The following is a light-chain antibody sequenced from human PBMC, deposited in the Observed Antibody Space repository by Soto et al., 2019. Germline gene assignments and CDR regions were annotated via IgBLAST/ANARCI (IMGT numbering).Light chain of an antibody. Sequence: DIQMTQSPSTLSASVGDRVTITCRASQTISSSLAWYQFRPGKAPKLLIFDATTLKPGVPSRFSGSGFGTEVTLTITGLQPVYFAAYDCQQHNDYTAVTFGQGNKLQI. CDR2: DAT. CDR1: QTISSS. CDR3: QQHNDYTAVT. V-gene: IGKV1-5*01. J-gene: IGKJ2*01.